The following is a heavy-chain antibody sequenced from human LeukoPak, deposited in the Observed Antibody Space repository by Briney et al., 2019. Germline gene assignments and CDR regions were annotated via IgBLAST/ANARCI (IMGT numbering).Heavy chain of an antibody. Sequence: SETLSLTCIVSGGSISRYYWSWVRQPPGKGLEWIGYIYYSGSTNYNPSLKSRVTISVDTSKNQFSLKLSSVTAADTAVYFCARGQLVPDNWFDPWGQGTLVTVSS. J-gene: IGHJ5*02. V-gene: IGHV4-59*01. CDR3: ARGQLVPDNWFDP. D-gene: IGHD6-13*01. CDR1: GGSISRYY. CDR2: IYYSGST.